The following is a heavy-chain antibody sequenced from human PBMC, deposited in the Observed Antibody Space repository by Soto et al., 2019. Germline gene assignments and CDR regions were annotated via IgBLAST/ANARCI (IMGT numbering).Heavy chain of an antibody. J-gene: IGHJ3*01. CDR1: GFTFDSYA. CDR2: ISGSADGT. CDR3: AKDSVGGYSFWSGYYSDGLDV. D-gene: IGHD3-3*01. V-gene: IGHV3-23*01. Sequence: GGSLRLSCVGSGFTFDSYAISWVRQAPGERLQWIAAISGSADGTDYAHSVRGRFTISRDNSKKTVHLQMDSLRVEDTAVYFCAKDSVGGYSFWSGYYSDGLDVWGQGTLVTVSS.